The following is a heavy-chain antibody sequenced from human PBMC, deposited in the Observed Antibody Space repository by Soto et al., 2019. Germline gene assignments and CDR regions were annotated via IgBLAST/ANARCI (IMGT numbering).Heavy chain of an antibody. Sequence: ASVKVYCKASGYTLTSYGVSWVRQAPGQGLEWMGWISAYNGNTNYAQKLQGRVTMTTDTSTSTAYMELRSLRSDDTAVYYCAREAEVFGVVITYWFDPWGQGTLVTVSS. J-gene: IGHJ5*02. CDR3: AREAEVFGVVITYWFDP. CDR2: ISAYNGNT. D-gene: IGHD3-3*01. CDR1: GYTLTSYG. V-gene: IGHV1-18*01.